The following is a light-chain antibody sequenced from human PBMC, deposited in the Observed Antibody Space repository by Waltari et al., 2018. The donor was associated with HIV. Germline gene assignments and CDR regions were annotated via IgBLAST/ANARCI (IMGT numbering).Light chain of an antibody. CDR3: SSYTSSSTLYVV. V-gene: IGLV2-14*01. J-gene: IGLJ2*01. CDR1: SSDVGGYNY. CDR2: DVS. Sequence: QSALTQPASVSGSPGQSLTIPCTGTSSDVGGYNYVPWYQQHPGKAPKLMIYDVSYRPSGVSNRFSGSKSGNTASLTISGLQAEDEADYYCSSYTSSSTLYVVFGGGTKLTVL.